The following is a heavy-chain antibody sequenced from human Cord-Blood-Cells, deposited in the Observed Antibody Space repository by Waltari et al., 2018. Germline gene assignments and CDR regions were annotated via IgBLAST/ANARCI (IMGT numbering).Heavy chain of an antibody. J-gene: IGHJ3*02. D-gene: IGHD5-18*01. CDR2: INHSGRT. V-gene: IGHV4-34*01. Sequence: QVQLQQWGAGLLKPSETLSLTCAVYGGSFSGYYWCWIRQPPGKGLEWIGEINHSGRTNYNPSLKSRVTISVDTSKNQFSLKLSSVTAADTAVYYCARAPLRRYSYGHDAFDIWGQGTMVTVSS. CDR3: ARAPLRRYSYGHDAFDI. CDR1: GGSFSGYY.